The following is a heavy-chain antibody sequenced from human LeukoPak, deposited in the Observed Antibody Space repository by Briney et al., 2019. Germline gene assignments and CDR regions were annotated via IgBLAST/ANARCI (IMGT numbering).Heavy chain of an antibody. D-gene: IGHD2-21*02. CDR2: ISAYNGNT. CDR1: GYTFTSYG. CDR3: ARRYCGGDCYFADYYYYYGMDV. V-gene: IGHV1-18*01. Sequence: GASVKVSCKASGYTFTSYGISWVRQAPGQGLEWMGWISAYNGNTNYAQKLQGRVTMTTDTSTSTAYMELRSLRSDDTAVCYCARRYCGGDCYFADYYYYYGMDVWGQGTTVTVSS. J-gene: IGHJ6*02.